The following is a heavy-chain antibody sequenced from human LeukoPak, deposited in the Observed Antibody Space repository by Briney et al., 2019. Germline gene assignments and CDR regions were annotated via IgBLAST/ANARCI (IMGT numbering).Heavy chain of an antibody. V-gene: IGHV4-38-2*02. D-gene: IGHD5-18*01. CDR1: GYSISSGYY. CDR2: IYHSGST. J-gene: IGHJ1*01. CDR3: ARDLLWRGYSYVDFQH. Sequence: SETLSLTCTVSGYSISSGYYWGWIRQPPGKGLEWIGSIYHSGSTYYNPSLKSRVTISVDTSKNQFSLKLSSVTAADTAVYYCARDLLWRGYSYVDFQHWGQGTLVTVSS.